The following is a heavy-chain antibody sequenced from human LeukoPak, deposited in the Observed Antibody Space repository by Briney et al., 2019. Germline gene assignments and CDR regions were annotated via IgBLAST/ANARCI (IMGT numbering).Heavy chain of an antibody. CDR2: IIPIFGTA. D-gene: IGHD3-3*01. V-gene: IGHV1-69*06. Sequence: SVKVSCKASGGTFSSYAISWVRQAPGQGLEWMGGIIPIFGTANYAQKFQGRVTITADKSTSTAYMELSSLRSEDTAVYYCARGGRLRFLENGYWGQGTLVTVSS. CDR3: ARGGRLRFLENGY. J-gene: IGHJ4*02. CDR1: GGTFSSYA.